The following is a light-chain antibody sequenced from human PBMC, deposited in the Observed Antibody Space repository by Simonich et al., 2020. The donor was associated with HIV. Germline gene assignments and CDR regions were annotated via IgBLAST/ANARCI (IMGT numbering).Light chain of an antibody. CDR2: DGN. V-gene: IGLV2-23*01. J-gene: IGLJ1*01. CDR3: CSYTSSSTYV. Sequence: QSALTQPASVSGSPGQSLTISCTGPSSDVGSYNLVSWYQQHPGQVPKLMIYDGNKRPSGVSNRFSGSKSGNTASLTISGLQAEDEADYYCCSYTSSSTYVFGTGTKVTVL. CDR1: SSDVGSYNL.